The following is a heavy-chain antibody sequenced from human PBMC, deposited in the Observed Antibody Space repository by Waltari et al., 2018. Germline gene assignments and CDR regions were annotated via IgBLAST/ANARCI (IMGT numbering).Heavy chain of an antibody. J-gene: IGHJ5*02. CDR3: ARGGGGDWEWFDP. V-gene: IGHV4-59*02. Sequence: QVPLQESGPSLLKPSETLSLIGTVSGGSVSGFYWSWVRQPPGKGRDWIGYIYYTGSTNFNPSLKSRVTMSVDTSKNQFSLKLSSVTAADTAFYYCARGGGGDWEWFDPWGQGTLVTVSS. CDR1: GGSVSGFY. D-gene: IGHD2-21*02. CDR2: IYYTGST.